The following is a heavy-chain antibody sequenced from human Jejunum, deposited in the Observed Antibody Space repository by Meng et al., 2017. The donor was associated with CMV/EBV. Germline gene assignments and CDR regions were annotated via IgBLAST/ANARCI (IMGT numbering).Heavy chain of an antibody. CDR1: DSFINSNW. D-gene: IGHD2-2*01. CDR2: IYHSGST. Sequence: DSFINSNWWTWVRQPQGKGLEWIGAIYHSGSTNYNPSLKNRVSIALDKSQRQFSLRLTAVTAADTAVYYCVRGTLGYCSSSSCLPDYWGQGILVTVSS. V-gene: IGHV4-4*02. J-gene: IGHJ4*02. CDR3: VRGTLGYCSSSSCLPDY.